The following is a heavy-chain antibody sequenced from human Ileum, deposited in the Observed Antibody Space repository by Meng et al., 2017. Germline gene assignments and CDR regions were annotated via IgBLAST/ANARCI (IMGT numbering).Heavy chain of an antibody. V-gene: IGHV4-4*02. CDR3: ASLRYNWNYSADY. J-gene: IGHJ4*02. CDR2: IYHSGST. Sequence: MQLQESGPGLVKPSGTLSLTCAVSGGSISSSNWWSWVRQPPGKGLEWIGEIYHSGSTNYNPSLKSRVTTSVDKSKNQFSLKLSSVTAADTAVYYCASLRYNWNYSADYWGQGTLVTVSS. CDR1: GGSISSSNW. D-gene: IGHD1-7*01.